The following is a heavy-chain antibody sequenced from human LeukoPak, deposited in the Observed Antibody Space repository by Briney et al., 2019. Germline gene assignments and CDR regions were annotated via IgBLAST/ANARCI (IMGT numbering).Heavy chain of an antibody. Sequence: GGSLRLSCAASGFTLSRSWMSWVRHAPGKGLEWVANINQDGSEKNYVDSVKGRFTISRDNAKNSLYLQMNSLRAEDTAVYYCARAYQTDYWGQGTLVTVSS. CDR2: INQDGSEK. J-gene: IGHJ4*02. CDR1: GFTLSRSW. D-gene: IGHD2-2*01. CDR3: ARAYQTDY. V-gene: IGHV3-7*05.